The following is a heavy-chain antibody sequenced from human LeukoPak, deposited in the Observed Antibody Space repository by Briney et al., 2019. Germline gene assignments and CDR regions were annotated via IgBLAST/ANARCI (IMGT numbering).Heavy chain of an antibody. J-gene: IGHJ4*02. D-gene: IGHD5-18*01. CDR2: IIPIFGTA. CDR3: AREGDTAVLGY. V-gene: IGHV1-69*01. CDR1: GGTFSNYA. Sequence: GASVKVSCKASGGTFSNYALSWVRQAPGQGLEWMGGIIPIFGTANYAQKFQGRVTITADESTSTVYMELSSLRSEDTAVYYCAREGDTAVLGYWGQGTLVTVSS.